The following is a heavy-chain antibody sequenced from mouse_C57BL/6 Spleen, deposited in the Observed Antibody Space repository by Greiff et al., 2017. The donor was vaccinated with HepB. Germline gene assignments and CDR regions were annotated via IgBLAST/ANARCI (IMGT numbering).Heavy chain of an antibody. D-gene: IGHD1-1*01. Sequence: EVKLQQSGPELVKPGASVKISCKASGYSFTGYYMNWVKQSPEKSLEWIGEINPSTGGTTYNQKFKAKATLTVDKSSSTAYMQLTSLTSEDSAVYYCARREGITTVPPPFDYWGQGTTLTVSS. V-gene: IGHV1-42*01. CDR2: INPSTGGT. CDR1: GYSFTGYY. J-gene: IGHJ2*01. CDR3: ARREGITTVPPPFDY.